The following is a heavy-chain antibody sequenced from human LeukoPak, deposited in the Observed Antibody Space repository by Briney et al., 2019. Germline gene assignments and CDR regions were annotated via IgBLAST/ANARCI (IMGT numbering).Heavy chain of an antibody. CDR2: IDYSGST. CDR1: GGSISNKY. J-gene: IGHJ6*03. CDR3: ARGGPPGYYYDYYMDV. V-gene: IGHV4-59*01. Sequence: SETLSLTCTVSGGSISNKYWSWIRQPPGKGLEWIGYIDYSGSTSYNPSLKSRVTISVDTSKNQFSLKLSSVTAADTAVYFCARGGPPGYYYDYYMDVWGKGTTVTISS.